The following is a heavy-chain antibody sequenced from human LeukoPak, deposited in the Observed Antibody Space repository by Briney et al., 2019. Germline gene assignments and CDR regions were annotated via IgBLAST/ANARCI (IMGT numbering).Heavy chain of an antibody. Sequence: GGSLRLSCVASGFSFSNFAMNWVRQAPGKGLEWVSVVTGDSGTTHYADSVKGRFTISRGNSKNTVYLQMNSLRAEDTAMYYCAKGWSGYFRSPFDLWGRGTMVTVSS. V-gene: IGHV3-23*01. J-gene: IGHJ3*01. CDR1: GFSFSNFA. CDR2: VTGDSGTT. D-gene: IGHD3-3*01. CDR3: AKGWSGYFRSPFDL.